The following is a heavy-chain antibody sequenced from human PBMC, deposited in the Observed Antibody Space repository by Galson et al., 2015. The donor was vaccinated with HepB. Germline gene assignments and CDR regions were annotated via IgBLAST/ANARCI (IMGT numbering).Heavy chain of an antibody. CDR1: GFTFSSYG. Sequence: SLRLSCAASGFTFSSYGMHWVRQAPGKGLEWVAVIWYDGSNKYYADSVKGRFTISRDNSKNTLYLQMNSLRAEDTAGYYRAREGETYYDFWSGYKGSYFDYWGQGTLVTVSS. CDR2: IWYDGSNK. CDR3: AREGETYYDFWSGYKGSYFDY. D-gene: IGHD3-3*01. V-gene: IGHV3-33*01. J-gene: IGHJ4*02.